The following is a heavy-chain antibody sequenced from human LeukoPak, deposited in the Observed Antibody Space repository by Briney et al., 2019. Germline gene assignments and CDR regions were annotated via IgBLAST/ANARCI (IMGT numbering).Heavy chain of an antibody. CDR1: GGSISSGSYY. V-gene: IGHV4-61*02. J-gene: IGHJ4*02. Sequence: SQTLSLTXTVSGGSISSGSYYWSWIRQPAGQGLEWIGRIYTSGSTNYNPSLKSRVTISVDTSKNQFSLKLSSVTAADTAVYYCARSPYCSGGSCYFDYWGQGTLVTVSS. CDR2: IYTSGST. CDR3: ARSPYCSGGSCYFDY. D-gene: IGHD2-15*01.